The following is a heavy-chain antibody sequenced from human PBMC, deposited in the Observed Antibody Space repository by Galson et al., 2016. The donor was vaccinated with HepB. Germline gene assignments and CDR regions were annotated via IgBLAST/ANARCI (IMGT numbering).Heavy chain of an antibody. Sequence: PALVKPTQTLTLTCTFSGFSLTTRGMCVIWIRQPPGKALEWLALIDWEDDKYYSPSLKIRLPIPKDASENQVVLTMTNMDPVDTATYYCARPPEAKGSYFGYHYYGLDVWGQGATVTVSS. CDR3: ARPPEAKGSYFGYHYYGLDV. D-gene: IGHD1-26*01. CDR1: GFSLTTRGMC. J-gene: IGHJ6*02. V-gene: IGHV2-70*01. CDR2: IDWEDDK.